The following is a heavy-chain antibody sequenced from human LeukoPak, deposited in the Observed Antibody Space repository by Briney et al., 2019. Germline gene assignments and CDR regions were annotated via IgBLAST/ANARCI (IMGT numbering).Heavy chain of an antibody. CDR3: ARRYCSSTSCYLFSWFDP. J-gene: IGHJ5*02. CDR2: INHSGST. D-gene: IGHD2-2*01. Sequence: SETLSLTCAVYGGSFSGYYWSWIRQPPGKGLEWIGEINHSGSTNYNPSLKSRVTISVDMSKNQFSLKLSSVTAADTAVYYCARRYCSSTSCYLFSWFDPWGQGTLVTVSS. V-gene: IGHV4-34*01. CDR1: GGSFSGYY.